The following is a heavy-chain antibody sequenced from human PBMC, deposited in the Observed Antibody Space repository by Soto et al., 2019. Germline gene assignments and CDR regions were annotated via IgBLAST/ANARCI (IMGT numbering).Heavy chain of an antibody. D-gene: IGHD3-22*01. CDR2: ISSSSSTI. J-gene: IGHJ4*02. CDR3: ARDIDYYDSSGLNPFDY. CDR1: GFTFSSYS. V-gene: IGHV3-48*01. Sequence: EVQLVESGGGLVQPGGSLRLSCAASGFTFSSYSMNWVRQAPGKGLEWVSYISSSSSTIYYADSVKGRFTISRDNAKNSLYLKMNSLRAEDTAVYYCARDIDYYDSSGLNPFDYWGQGTLVTVSS.